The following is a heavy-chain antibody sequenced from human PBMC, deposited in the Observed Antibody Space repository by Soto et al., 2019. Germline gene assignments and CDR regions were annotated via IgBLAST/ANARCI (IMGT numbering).Heavy chain of an antibody. CDR1: GFTFSSYA. V-gene: IGHV3-23*01. CDR2: ISGSGGST. D-gene: IGHD6-13*01. Sequence: RGSLRLSCAASGFTFSSYAMSWFRQAPGKGLEWVSAISGSGGSTYYADSVKGRFTISRDNSKNTLYLQMNSLRAEDTAVYYCAKDYLSSSWLFDYWGQGTLVTVSS. J-gene: IGHJ4*02. CDR3: AKDYLSSSWLFDY.